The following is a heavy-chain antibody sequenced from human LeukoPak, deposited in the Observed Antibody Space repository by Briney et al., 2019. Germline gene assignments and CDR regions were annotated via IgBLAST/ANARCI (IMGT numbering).Heavy chain of an antibody. D-gene: IGHD5-24*01. CDR1: GYSFSTYT. CDR3: AREIDRDDYNRFFDY. CDR2: INAGNGNT. J-gene: IGHJ4*02. Sequence: ASVKVSCKACGYSFSTYTMNWVRQAPGQRLEWMGWINAGNGNTKYSQKFQGRVTITRDTSASTAYMEMRSLRSEDTAVYYCAREIDRDDYNRFFDYWGQGTLVTVSS. V-gene: IGHV1-3*01.